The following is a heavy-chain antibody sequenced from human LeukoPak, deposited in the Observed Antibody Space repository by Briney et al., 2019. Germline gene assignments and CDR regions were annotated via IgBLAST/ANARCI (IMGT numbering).Heavy chain of an antibody. V-gene: IGHV1-18*01. CDR2: ISAYNGNT. CDR3: ARGYYDSSGYYPRYFDL. CDR1: GYTFTSYG. J-gene: IGHJ2*01. Sequence: ASVKVSCKASGYTFTSYGINWVRQAPGQGLEWMGWISAYNGNTSYAQKLQGRVTMTTDTSTSTAYMELRNLRSDDTAVYYCARGYYDSSGYYPRYFDLWGRGTLVTVSS. D-gene: IGHD3-22*01.